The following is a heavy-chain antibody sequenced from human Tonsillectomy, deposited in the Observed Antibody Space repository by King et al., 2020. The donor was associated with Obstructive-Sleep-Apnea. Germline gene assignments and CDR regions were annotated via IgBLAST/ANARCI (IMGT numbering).Heavy chain of an antibody. CDR3: ARVPYITGWSGWFDP. CDR1: GGSISSSSYY. Sequence: LQLQESGPGLVKPSETLSLTCTVSGGSISSSSYYWGWIRQPPGKGLEWIGSIYYSGSTNYNPSLKIRVTISIDTSKNQFSLKLSSVTAADTAVYYCARVPYITGWSGWFDPWGQGTLVTVSS. V-gene: IGHV4-39*07. J-gene: IGHJ5*02. CDR2: IYYSGST. D-gene: IGHD6-19*01.